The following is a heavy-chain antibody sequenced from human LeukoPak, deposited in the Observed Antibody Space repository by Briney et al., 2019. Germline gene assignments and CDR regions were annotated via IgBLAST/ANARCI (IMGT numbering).Heavy chain of an antibody. D-gene: IGHD2-2*01. CDR3: ERASTPYYYMDV. CDR2: IYHSGST. Sequence: PSETLSLTXAVSGYSISSGYYWGWIRQPPGKGLEWIGSIYHSGSTYYNPSLKSRVTISVDTSKNQFSLKLSSVSAADTAVYYCERASTPYYYMDVWGKGTTVTVS. J-gene: IGHJ6*03. CDR1: GYSISSGYY. V-gene: IGHV4-38-2*01.